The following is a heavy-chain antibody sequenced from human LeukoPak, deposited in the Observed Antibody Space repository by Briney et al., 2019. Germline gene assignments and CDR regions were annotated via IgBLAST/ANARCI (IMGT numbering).Heavy chain of an antibody. CDR1: GFTFSIYS. CDR3: ARAGNREGSYGAFDI. D-gene: IGHD1-26*01. CDR2: ISSSSSYI. Sequence: GGPLRLSCAASGFTFSIYSMKYLRQAPGKGLEGVSSISSSSSYIYYADSVKGRFTISRDNAKNSLYLQMNSLRAEDTAVYYCARAGNREGSYGAFDIWGQGTMVTVSP. V-gene: IGHV3-21*01. J-gene: IGHJ3*02.